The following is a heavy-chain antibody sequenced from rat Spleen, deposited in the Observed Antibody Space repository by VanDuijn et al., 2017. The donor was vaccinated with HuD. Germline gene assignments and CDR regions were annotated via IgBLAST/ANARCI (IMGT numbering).Heavy chain of an antibody. V-gene: IGHV5-25*01. Sequence: EVQLVESGGGLVQPGRSMKLSCAASGFTFSNYYMAWVRQAPTKGLGWVAYISTGGVNTYYRDSVKGRFTISRDNAKSTLYLQLDSLRFEDTATYYCATDTFYDGTYYPGGFDYWGQGVMVTVSS. CDR1: GFTFSNYY. J-gene: IGHJ2*01. D-gene: IGHD1-12*02. CDR3: ATDTFYDGTYYPGGFDY. CDR2: ISTGGVNT.